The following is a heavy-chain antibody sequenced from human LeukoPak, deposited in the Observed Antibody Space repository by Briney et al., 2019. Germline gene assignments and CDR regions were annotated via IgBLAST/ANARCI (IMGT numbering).Heavy chain of an antibody. D-gene: IGHD3-10*01. CDR3: ARDRDYYGSGGYFDY. Sequence: GGSLRLSCAASGFTFSSYSMNWVRQAPGKGLEWVSPISSSSSYIYYADSVKGRFTISRDNAKNSLYLQMNSLRAEDTAVYYCARDRDYYGSGGYFDYWGQGTLVTVSS. V-gene: IGHV3-21*01. CDR2: ISSSSSYI. J-gene: IGHJ4*02. CDR1: GFTFSSYS.